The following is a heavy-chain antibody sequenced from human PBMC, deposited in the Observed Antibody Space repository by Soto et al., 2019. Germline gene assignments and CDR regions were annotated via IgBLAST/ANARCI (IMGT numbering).Heavy chain of an antibody. Sequence: GGSLRLSCAASGFPFSSYAMSWVRQAPGKGLEWVSAISGSGGSTYYADSVKGRFTISRDNSKNTLYLQMNSLRAEDTAVYYCARDLSIAVAGTIWFDPWGQGTLVTVSS. CDR1: GFPFSSYA. V-gene: IGHV3-23*01. CDR3: ARDLSIAVAGTIWFDP. J-gene: IGHJ5*02. D-gene: IGHD6-19*01. CDR2: ISGSGGST.